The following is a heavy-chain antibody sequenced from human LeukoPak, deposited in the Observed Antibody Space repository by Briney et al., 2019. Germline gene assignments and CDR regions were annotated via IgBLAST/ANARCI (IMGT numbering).Heavy chain of an antibody. CDR3: ARGPYDPPHFDY. J-gene: IGHJ4*02. CDR1: GGSISSSSYY. Sequence: SETLSLTCTVSGGSISSSSYYWGWIRQPPGKGLEWIGSIYYSGSTYYNPSLKSRVTISVDTSKNQFSLKLSSVTAADTAVYYCARGPYDPPHFDYWGQGTLVTVSS. CDR2: IYYSGST. V-gene: IGHV4-39*01. D-gene: IGHD3-22*01.